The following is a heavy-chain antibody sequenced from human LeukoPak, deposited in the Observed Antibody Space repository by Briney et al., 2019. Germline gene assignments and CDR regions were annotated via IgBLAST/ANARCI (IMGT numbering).Heavy chain of an antibody. V-gene: IGHV1-2*04. CDR2: INPNSGGT. CDR1: GYTFTGYY. Sequence: ASVKVSCKASGYTFTGYYMHWVRQAPGQGLERMGWINPNSGGTNYAQKFQGWVTMTRDTSISTAYMELSRLRSDDTAVYYCARGSIAVADPYDAFDIWGQGTMVTVSS. D-gene: IGHD6-19*01. CDR3: ARGSIAVADPYDAFDI. J-gene: IGHJ3*02.